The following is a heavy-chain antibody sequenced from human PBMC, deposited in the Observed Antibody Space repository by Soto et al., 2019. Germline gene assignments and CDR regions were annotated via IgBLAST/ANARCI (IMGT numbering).Heavy chain of an antibody. CDR2: ISAYNGNT. V-gene: IGHV1-18*01. D-gene: IGHD3-9*01. J-gene: IGHJ3*02. Sequence: GASVKVSCKASGYTFTSSGISWVRQAPGQGLEWMGWISAYNGNTNYAQKLQGRVTMTTDTSTSTAYMELRSLRSDDTAVYYCVRTPRRDDILTGYDAFDIWGQGTMVTVSS. CDR1: GYTFTSSG. CDR3: VRTPRRDDILTGYDAFDI.